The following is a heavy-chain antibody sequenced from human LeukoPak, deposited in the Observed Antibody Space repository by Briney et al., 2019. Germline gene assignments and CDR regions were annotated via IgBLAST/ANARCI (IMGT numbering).Heavy chain of an antibody. Sequence: GGSLRLSCAASGFTFSNYWMSWVRQAPGKGLEWVANIKQDGSEAYYVDSVRGRFIVSRDNAKNSVSLQMNSLRAEDTAVYYCARDFAAAVGWGQGTLVTVSS. CDR1: GFTFSNYW. V-gene: IGHV3-7*01. J-gene: IGHJ4*02. CDR3: ARDFAAAVG. CDR2: IKQDGSEA. D-gene: IGHD6-13*01.